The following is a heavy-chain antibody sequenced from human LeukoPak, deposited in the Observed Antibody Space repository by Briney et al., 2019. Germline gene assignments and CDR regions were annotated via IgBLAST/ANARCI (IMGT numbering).Heavy chain of an antibody. J-gene: IGHJ4*02. CDR2: INHSGST. D-gene: IGHD6-6*01. V-gene: IGHV4-34*01. CDR1: GGSLGGYY. Sequence: PSETLSLTCAVYGGSLGGYYWSWIRQPPGKGLEWIGEINHSGSTSYNPSLKSRVTISEDTSKNQFSLKLTSVTAADTAVYYCARAYSSSTPFDYWGQGTLVTVSS. CDR3: ARAYSSSTPFDY.